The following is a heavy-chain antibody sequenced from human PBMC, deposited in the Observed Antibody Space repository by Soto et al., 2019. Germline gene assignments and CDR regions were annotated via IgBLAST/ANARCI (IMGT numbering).Heavy chain of an antibody. CDR1: GGSFSGYY. D-gene: IGHD6-13*01. J-gene: IGHJ6*03. Sequence: SETLYLTCAVYGGSFSGYYWSWIRQPPGKGLEWIGEINHSGSTNYNPSLKSRVTISVDTSKNQFSLKLSSVTAADTAVYYCARGRVAAAGHRSHYYYYYMDVWGKGTTVTVSS. CDR2: INHSGST. V-gene: IGHV4-34*01. CDR3: ARGRVAAAGHRSHYYYYYMDV.